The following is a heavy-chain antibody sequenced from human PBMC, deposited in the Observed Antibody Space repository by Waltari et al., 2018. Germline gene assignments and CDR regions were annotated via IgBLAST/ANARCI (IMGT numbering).Heavy chain of an antibody. CDR2: IHTSGST. J-gene: IGHJ3*02. D-gene: IGHD3-10*02. Sequence: QVQLQESGPGLVKPSETLSLTCTVSGGSISSYYWIWIRQPAGKGLEWIGRIHTSGSTNYNPSLKSRVTMSVYTSKNQFSLKLSSVTAADTAVYYCARLFGDLTALDAFDIWGQGTMVTVSS. CDR3: ARLFGDLTALDAFDI. V-gene: IGHV4-4*07. CDR1: GGSISSYY.